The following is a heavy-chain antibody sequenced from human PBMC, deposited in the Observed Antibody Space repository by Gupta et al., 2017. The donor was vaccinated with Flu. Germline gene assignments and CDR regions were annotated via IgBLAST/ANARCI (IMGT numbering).Heavy chain of an antibody. J-gene: IGHJ4*02. D-gene: IGHD6-19*01. CDR2: IKQDGSEK. Sequence: AVSGFTFTTYWMYWVRQAPGKGLEWVASIKQDGSEKYYVDSVKGRFTISRDNAKNSLYLQMNSLRDEDTAVYYCARDHFTGWSQDYWGQGTLVTVSS. CDR1: GFTFTTYW. V-gene: IGHV3-7*01. CDR3: ARDHFTGWSQDY.